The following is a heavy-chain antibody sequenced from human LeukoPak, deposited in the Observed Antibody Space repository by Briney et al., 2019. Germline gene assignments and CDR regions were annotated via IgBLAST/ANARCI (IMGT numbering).Heavy chain of an antibody. CDR2: IYYSGST. V-gene: IGHV4-59*08. CDR3: ATRRVGATHFDY. Sequence: SETLSLTCTVSGGSISSYYWSWIRQPPGKGLEWIGYIYYSGSTNYNPSLKSRVTISVDTSTNQFSLKLSSVTAADTAVYYCATRRVGATHFDYWGQGTLVTVSS. D-gene: IGHD1-26*01. CDR1: GGSISSYY. J-gene: IGHJ4*02.